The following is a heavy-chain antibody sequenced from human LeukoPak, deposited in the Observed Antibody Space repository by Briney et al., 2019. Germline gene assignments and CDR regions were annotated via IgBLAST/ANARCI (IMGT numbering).Heavy chain of an antibody. CDR1: GYTFYSYG. CDR3: ARVNGYNDWNYFDY. Sequence: ASVNVSCKASGYTFYSYGINWVRQAPGQGLEWMGWISAYNGNTNYALKLQGRVTMTTDTSTSTAYMELRSLRSDDTAVYYCARVNGYNDWNYFDYWGQGTLVTVSS. CDR2: ISAYNGNT. J-gene: IGHJ4*02. V-gene: IGHV1-18*01. D-gene: IGHD5-24*01.